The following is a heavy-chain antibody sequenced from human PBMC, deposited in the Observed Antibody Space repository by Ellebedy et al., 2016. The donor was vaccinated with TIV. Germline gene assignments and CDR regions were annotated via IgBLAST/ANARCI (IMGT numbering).Heavy chain of an antibody. CDR1: GFTFSSYT. CDR2: ISSSSTYI. J-gene: IGHJ4*02. CDR3: VRDHLYSFDS. V-gene: IGHV3-21*06. D-gene: IGHD2/OR15-2a*01. Sequence: GESLKISCAASGFTFSSYTMNWVRQAPGKGLEWVSSISSSSTYIAYADSMKGRFTISRDNAKHSLYLQMNSLRDEDTGLYYCVRDHLYSFDSWGQGTLVTVSS.